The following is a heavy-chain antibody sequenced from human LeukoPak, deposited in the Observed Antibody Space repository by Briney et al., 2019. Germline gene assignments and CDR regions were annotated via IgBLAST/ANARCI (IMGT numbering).Heavy chain of an antibody. J-gene: IGHJ5*01. Sequence: GGSLRLSCAASGFTFSSYAMHWVRQAPGKGLEWVTFIQYDGTNKYYADSVKGRFTISRDNSKNTLYLQMNSLRPEDTAVYYCGYYNSGSYSTPDSWGQGTQVTVSS. CDR3: GYYNSGSYSTPDS. CDR2: IQYDGTNK. V-gene: IGHV3-30*02. D-gene: IGHD3-10*01. CDR1: GFTFSSYA.